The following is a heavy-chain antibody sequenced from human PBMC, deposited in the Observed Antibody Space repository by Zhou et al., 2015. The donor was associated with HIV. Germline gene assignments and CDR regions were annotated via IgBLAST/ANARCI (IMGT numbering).Heavy chain of an antibody. CDR2: IVPFFGTA. CDR1: GGTFRNHG. Sequence: QVQLVQSGTEVKKPGSSVKVSCKASGGTFRNHGISWVRQAPGQGLEWMGGIVPFFGTANYAQKFQGRVTITADKSTGTAYMELSSLRSEDTAVYYCARDRREIPIWSGPYYFDYWGQGTLVTVSS. V-gene: IGHV1-69*06. CDR3: ARDRREIPIWSGPYYFDY. D-gene: IGHD3-3*01. J-gene: IGHJ4*02.